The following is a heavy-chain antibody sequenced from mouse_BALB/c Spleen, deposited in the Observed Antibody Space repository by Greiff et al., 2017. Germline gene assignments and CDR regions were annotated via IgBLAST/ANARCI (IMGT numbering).Heavy chain of an antibody. V-gene: IGHV2-6-2*01. Sequence: VKLMESGPDLVAPSQSLSITCTVSGFSLTSYGVHWVRQPPGKGLEWLVVIWSDGSTTYNSALKSRLSISKDNSKSQVFLKMNSLQTDDTAMYYCARHDYRYDAMDYWGQGTSVTVSS. J-gene: IGHJ4*01. D-gene: IGHD2-14*01. CDR2: IWSDGST. CDR1: GFSLTSYG. CDR3: ARHDYRYDAMDY.